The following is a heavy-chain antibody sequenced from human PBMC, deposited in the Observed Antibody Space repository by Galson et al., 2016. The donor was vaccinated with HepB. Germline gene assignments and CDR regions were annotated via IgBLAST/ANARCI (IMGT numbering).Heavy chain of an antibody. V-gene: IGHV3-11*05. CDR2: IPSGSNDT. CDR1: GITFTDYY. J-gene: IGHJ6*02. Sequence: SLRLSCAGSGITFTDYYMTWIRQAPGKGLEWVSDIPSGSNDTNYADSVKGRFTISRGKAKNSLYLQMNNLRAEDTAVYFCARGRSTMVRGGHGMDVWGQGTTVTVSS. CDR3: ARGRSTMVRGGHGMDV. D-gene: IGHD3-10*01.